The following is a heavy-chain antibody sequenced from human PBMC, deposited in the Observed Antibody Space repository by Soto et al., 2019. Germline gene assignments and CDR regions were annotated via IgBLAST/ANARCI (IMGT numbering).Heavy chain of an antibody. V-gene: IGHV3-30-3*01. D-gene: IGHD3-10*01. CDR3: ARRLTAAGNAMGY. Sequence: QVQLVESGGGVVQPGRSLRLSCSASGFTFSDYALHWVRQAPGKGLEWVAVISDDGINKYIADSVKGRFIISRDTSKNTVFLQMSSLGLEDTDIYYCARRLTAAGNAMGYWGQGTLVTVSS. CDR2: ISDDGINK. CDR1: GFTFSDYA. J-gene: IGHJ4*02.